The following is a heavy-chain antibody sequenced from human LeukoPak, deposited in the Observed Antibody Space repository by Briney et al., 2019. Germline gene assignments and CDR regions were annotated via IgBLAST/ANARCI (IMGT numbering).Heavy chain of an antibody. J-gene: IGHJ5*02. Sequence: SETLSLTCTVSGGSISSSSYYWGWLRQPPGKGLEWIGSIYYSGSTYYNPSLKSRVTISVDTSKNQFSLKLSSVTAADTAVYYCARHTRWFDPWGQGTLVTVSS. V-gene: IGHV4-39*01. CDR2: IYYSGST. CDR3: ARHTRWFDP. CDR1: GGSISSSSYY.